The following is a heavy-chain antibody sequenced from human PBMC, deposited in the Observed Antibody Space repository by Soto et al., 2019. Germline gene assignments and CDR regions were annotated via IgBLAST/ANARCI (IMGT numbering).Heavy chain of an antibody. D-gene: IGHD4-4*01. CDR3: ARGWPTITTKGMDV. CDR2: IYYSGGP. CDR1: GGSISSGCYY. Sequence: SETLSLTCTVSGGSISSGCYYWSWIRQHPGKGLEWIGYIYYSGGPYYNPSLKSRVAISLDTSKNQFSLKLTSVTAADTAVYYCARGWPTITTKGMDVWGQGTTVTVSS. V-gene: IGHV4-31*03. J-gene: IGHJ6*02.